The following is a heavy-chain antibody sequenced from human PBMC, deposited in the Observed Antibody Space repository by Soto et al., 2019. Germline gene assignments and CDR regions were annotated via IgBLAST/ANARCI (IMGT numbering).Heavy chain of an antibody. J-gene: IGHJ6*03. CDR3: ARAGYCTNDVCYTDYYYYYMDV. CDR1: GFTFSNYW. V-gene: IGHV3-74*01. Sequence: GGSLRLSCAASGFTFSNYWMHWVRQAPGKGLVWVSRINSDGSGTSYADSVRGRFNISRDNAKNTLYLQMNSLRAEDTAVYYCARAGYCTNDVCYTDYYYYYMDVWGKGTTVTVSS. D-gene: IGHD2-8*01. CDR2: INSDGSGT.